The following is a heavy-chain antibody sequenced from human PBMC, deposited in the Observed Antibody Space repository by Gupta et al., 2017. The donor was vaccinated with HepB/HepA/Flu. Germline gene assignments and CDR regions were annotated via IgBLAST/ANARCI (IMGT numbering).Heavy chain of an antibody. Sequence: QVLLQESRPGLVKPSETLSLTCSVSGGSINDYYWTWIRQPPGKGLEWIGYIFSSGSNDHNPSLGSRVSMSVDTSKNRFSLRLSSVTASDTAVYYCARRASSNGHDFYLDYWGPGMMVTVSS. CDR3: ARRASSNGHDFYLDY. V-gene: IGHV4-59*08. CDR2: IFSSGSN. J-gene: IGHJ4*02. D-gene: IGHD3-3*01. CDR1: GGSINDYY.